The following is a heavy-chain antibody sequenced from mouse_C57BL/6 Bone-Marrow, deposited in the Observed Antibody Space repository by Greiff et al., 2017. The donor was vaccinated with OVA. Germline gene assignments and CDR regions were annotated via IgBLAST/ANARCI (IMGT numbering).Heavy chain of an antibody. CDR3: TGDSYDPYYFDY. D-gene: IGHD2-12*01. Sequence: EVKLMESGGGLVQPGGSMKLSCVASGFTFSNYWMNWVRQSPEKGLEWVAQIRLKSDNYATHYAESVKGRFTISRDDSKSSVYLQMNNLRAEDTGIYYCTGDSYDPYYFDYWGQGTTLTVSS. J-gene: IGHJ2*01. V-gene: IGHV6-3*01. CDR1: GFTFSNYW. CDR2: IRLKSDNYAT.